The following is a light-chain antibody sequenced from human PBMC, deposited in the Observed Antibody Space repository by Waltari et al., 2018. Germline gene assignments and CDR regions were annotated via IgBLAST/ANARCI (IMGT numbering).Light chain of an antibody. J-gene: IGLJ1*01. Sequence: TALTHPSSVYGSPGQPITNQCSGNSMRVGGYNYGTCYQQHPHQAPYLLLHYLVQRPPGKAPNLMIYDVRKRPSGVSNRFSGSKSGNTASLTISGLQAEDEADYYCCSYAGSSTFSYVFGTGTKVTVL. V-gene: IGLV2-23*02. CDR3: CSYAGSSTFSYV. CDR2: DVR. CDR1: SMRVGGYNY.